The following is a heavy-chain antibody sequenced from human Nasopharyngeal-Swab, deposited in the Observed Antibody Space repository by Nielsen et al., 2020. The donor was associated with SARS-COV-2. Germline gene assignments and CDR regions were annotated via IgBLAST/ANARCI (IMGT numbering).Heavy chain of an antibody. J-gene: IGHJ3*02. CDR3: ATDSSGYHDAFDI. D-gene: IGHD3-22*01. CDR2: IVVGSGNT. V-gene: IGHV1-58*01. Sequence: WVRQAPGQRLEWIGWIVVGSGNTNYAQKFQERVTITRDMSTSTAHMELSSLRSEDTAVYYCATDSSGYHDAFDIWGQGTMVTVSS.